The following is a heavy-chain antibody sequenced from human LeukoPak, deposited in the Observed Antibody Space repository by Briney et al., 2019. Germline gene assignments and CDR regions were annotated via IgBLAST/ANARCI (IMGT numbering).Heavy chain of an antibody. V-gene: IGHV3-66*01. CDR3: ARDLAVPGDS. CDR1: GFSVSTSY. D-gene: IGHD6-19*01. CDR2: IYSGGST. Sequence: GGSLRLSCAASGFSVSTSYMTWVRQAPGKGLEWVSVIYSGGSTNYADSVKGRFTISRDNSKNTLYLQMSSLRDEDTAVYYCARDLAVPGDSWGQGTLVTVSS. J-gene: IGHJ4*02.